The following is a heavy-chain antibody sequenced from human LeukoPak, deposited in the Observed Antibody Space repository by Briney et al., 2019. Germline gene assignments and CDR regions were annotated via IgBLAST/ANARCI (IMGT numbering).Heavy chain of an antibody. Sequence: GGSLRLSCAASGFTFSSYAMSWVRQAPGKGLEWVSAISGSGGSTYYADSVKGRFTISRDNSKNTLYLQMNSLRAEDTAVYYCAKDSSGYNGGSGTFDIWGQGTMVTVSS. CDR3: AKDSSGYNGGSGTFDI. CDR2: ISGSGGST. D-gene: IGHD3-22*01. J-gene: IGHJ3*02. V-gene: IGHV3-23*01. CDR1: GFTFSSYA.